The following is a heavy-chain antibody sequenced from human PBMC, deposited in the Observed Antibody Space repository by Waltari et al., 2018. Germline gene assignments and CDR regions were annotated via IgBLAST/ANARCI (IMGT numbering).Heavy chain of an antibody. D-gene: IGHD2-8*01. Sequence: EVQVVESGGGVVRPGGSLRLSCAASGFSFDEYGMAWVRQAPGKGQEWVEGINYDGGSTSYADSGRGRLTISRDNAKTSLFLQMNSVRGEDTALYHCARVPEYASASAGWFDPWGQGTLVTVSS. J-gene: IGHJ5*02. CDR3: ARVPEYASASAGWFDP. CDR1: GFSFDEYG. CDR2: INYDGGST. V-gene: IGHV3-20*01.